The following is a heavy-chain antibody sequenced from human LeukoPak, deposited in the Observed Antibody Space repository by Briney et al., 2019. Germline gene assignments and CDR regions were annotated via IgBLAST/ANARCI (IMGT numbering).Heavy chain of an antibody. CDR3: ARALSDSFDI. V-gene: IGHV3-11*04. Sequence: PGGSLRLCCAASGFTFSHYYMGWIRQAPGKGLEWVSYITSSGSTTYYADSVKGRFTISRDNAKNSLYLQMNSLRAEDTAVYYCARALSDSFDIWGQGTMVTVSS. D-gene: IGHD3-16*02. J-gene: IGHJ3*02. CDR1: GFTFSHYY. CDR2: ITSSGSTT.